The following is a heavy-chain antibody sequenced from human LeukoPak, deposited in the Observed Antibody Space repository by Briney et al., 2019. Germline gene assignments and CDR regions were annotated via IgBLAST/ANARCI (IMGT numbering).Heavy chain of an antibody. Sequence: VASVTVSYKASGGTFISYAISWVRQAPGQGREWMGGIIPIFGTANYAQKFQGRVTITADESTSTDYMELSSLRSEDTAVYYCARARYIAVLAEGPYYYYYGMDVWGKGTTVTVSS. CDR3: ARARYIAVLAEGPYYYYYGMDV. V-gene: IGHV1-69*13. CDR2: IIPIFGTA. J-gene: IGHJ6*04. D-gene: IGHD3-9*01. CDR1: GGTFISYA.